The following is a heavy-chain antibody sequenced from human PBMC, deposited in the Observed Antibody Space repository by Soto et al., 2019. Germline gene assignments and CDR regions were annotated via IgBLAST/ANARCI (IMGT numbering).Heavy chain of an antibody. V-gene: IGHV4-31*03. Sequence: SETLSLTCSVSGDSISRNGNYWSWIRQHPGKGLEWIGYIYYSGSAYYNPSLASRVSLSLDTSNNQFSLRLNSVTAADTAVYYCASTYCGGDCYIYYYYGMDVWGQGTTVTVSS. CDR3: ASTYCGGDCYIYYYYGMDV. J-gene: IGHJ6*02. D-gene: IGHD2-21*02. CDR1: GDSISRNGNY. CDR2: IYYSGSA.